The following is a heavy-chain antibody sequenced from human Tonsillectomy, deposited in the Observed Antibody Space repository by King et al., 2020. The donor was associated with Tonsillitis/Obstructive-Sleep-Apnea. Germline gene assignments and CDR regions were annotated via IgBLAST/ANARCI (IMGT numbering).Heavy chain of an antibody. CDR3: ARDYDFWSGTYYYMDV. J-gene: IGHJ6*03. D-gene: IGHD3-3*01. CDR2: IKQDGSEK. V-gene: IGHV3-7*04. CDR1: GFTFSSYW. Sequence: VQLVESGGGLVQPGGSLRLSCAASGFTFSSYWMSWVRQAPGKGLEWVANIKQDGSEKYYVESVKGRFTISRDNAKNSLYLQMNSLRAEDTAVYYCARDYDFWSGTYYYMDVWGKGTTVTVSS.